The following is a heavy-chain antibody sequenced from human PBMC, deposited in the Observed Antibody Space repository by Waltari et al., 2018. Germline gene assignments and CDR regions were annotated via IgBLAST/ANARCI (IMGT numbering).Heavy chain of an antibody. CDR2: IYWNDDK. CDR3: AHRLRNYYSSSGTYFDY. Sequence: QITLEESGPTLMKPTQTLTLTCTFSGFSLTTSGVGVAWIRQPPGKALEWLALIYWNDDKRYSPSLRSRLTITKDTSRNQVVLTMTNLDPVDTATYYCAHRLRNYYSSSGTYFDYWGPGALVTVSS. J-gene: IGHJ4*02. CDR1: GFSLTTSGVG. V-gene: IGHV2-5*01. D-gene: IGHD3-10*01.